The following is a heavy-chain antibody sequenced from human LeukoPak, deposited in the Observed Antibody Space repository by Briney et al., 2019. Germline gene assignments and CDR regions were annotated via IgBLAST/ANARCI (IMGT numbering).Heavy chain of an antibody. J-gene: IGHJ6*03. CDR1: GFTFSSYG. Sequence: GGSLRLSCAASGFTFSSYGMSWVRQAPGKGLEWVSAISDSGGSTYYADSVKGRFTISRDNSKNTLYLQMNSLRAEDTAVYYCAKDPEKYDILTGYYYYYYMDVWGKGTTVTISS. D-gene: IGHD3-9*01. CDR2: ISDSGGST. CDR3: AKDPEKYDILTGYYYYYYMDV. V-gene: IGHV3-23*01.